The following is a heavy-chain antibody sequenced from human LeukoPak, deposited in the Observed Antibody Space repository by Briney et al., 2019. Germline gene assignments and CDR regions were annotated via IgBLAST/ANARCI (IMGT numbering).Heavy chain of an antibody. J-gene: IGHJ4*02. CDR2: IYYSGST. V-gene: IGHV4-59*08. D-gene: IGHD3-3*01. Sequence: SETLSLTCTVSGGSINSYYWSWIRQPPGKGLEWIGYIYYSGSTNYNPSLKSRVTISVDTSKNQFSLKLSSVTAADTAVYYCARHPPYYDFWSGYFVLDYWGQGTLVTVSS. CDR1: GGSINSYY. CDR3: ARHPPYYDFWSGYFVLDY.